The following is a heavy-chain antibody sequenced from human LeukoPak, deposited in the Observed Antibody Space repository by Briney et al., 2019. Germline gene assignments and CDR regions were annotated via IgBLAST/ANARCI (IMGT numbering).Heavy chain of an antibody. Sequence: PGGSLRLSCAASGFTFSSYWMHWVRQAPGKGLECVALISGDGGSTYYADSVKGRFTISRDNSKNSLYLQMNSLRTEDTALYYCAKDNRVLRYFDWLLWPPDYWGQGTLVTVSS. D-gene: IGHD3-9*01. V-gene: IGHV3-43*02. CDR3: AKDNRVLRYFDWLLWPPDY. CDR2: ISGDGGST. CDR1: GFTFSSYW. J-gene: IGHJ4*02.